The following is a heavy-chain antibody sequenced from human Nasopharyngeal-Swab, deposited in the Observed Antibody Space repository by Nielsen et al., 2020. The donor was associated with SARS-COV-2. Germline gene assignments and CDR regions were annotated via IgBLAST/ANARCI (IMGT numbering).Heavy chain of an antibody. Sequence: SVKVSCKASGGSFSSYAISWVRQAPGQGLEWMGGIIPIFGTANYAQKFQGRVTITADESTSTAYMELSSLRSEDTAVYYCAVGATGYYYMDVWGKGTTVTVSS. J-gene: IGHJ6*03. CDR3: AVGATGYYYMDV. D-gene: IGHD1-26*01. CDR2: IIPIFGTA. V-gene: IGHV1-69*13. CDR1: GGSFSSYA.